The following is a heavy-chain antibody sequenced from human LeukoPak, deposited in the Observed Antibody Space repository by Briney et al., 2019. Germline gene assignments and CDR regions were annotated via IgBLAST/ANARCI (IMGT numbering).Heavy chain of an antibody. Sequence: ASVKVSCKASGYTFPSYAITWVRQAPGQGLEWMGWTSAYNGHTSYAQMFQGRVSMTTDTATNTAYMELRSLRSDDTAVYFCARDAKYDSGSSGYAYWGQGTLVTVSS. J-gene: IGHJ4*02. V-gene: IGHV1-18*01. CDR1: GYTFPSYA. CDR2: TSAYNGHT. CDR3: ARDAKYDSGSSGYAY. D-gene: IGHD3-22*01.